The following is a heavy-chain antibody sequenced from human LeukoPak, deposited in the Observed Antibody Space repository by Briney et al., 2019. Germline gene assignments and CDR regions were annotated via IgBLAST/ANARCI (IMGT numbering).Heavy chain of an antibody. J-gene: IGHJ6*02. CDR1: GGSIISYY. Sequence: SETLSLTCAVSGGSIISYYWSWIRRPAGKGLEWIGRIYPTGITNYNPSLKSRVTLSVDTSKNQFSLKLSSVSAADTAVYYCAREGGYCSAGSCPHGYYGMDVWGQGTTVTVSS. D-gene: IGHD2-15*01. CDR2: IYPTGIT. CDR3: AREGGYCSAGSCPHGYYGMDV. V-gene: IGHV4-4*07.